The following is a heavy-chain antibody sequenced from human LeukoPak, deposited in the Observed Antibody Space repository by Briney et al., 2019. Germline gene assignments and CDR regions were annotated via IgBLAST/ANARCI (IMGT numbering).Heavy chain of an antibody. CDR3: ARHSGSGSPYGMDV. Sequence: SETLSLTCTGSGGSISTYFWSWIRQPPGKGLEWIGYFFYCGITYYNPSLNSRVTISLDTSKNQFSLKLSFVTAADTAVYYCARHSGSGSPYGMDVWGQGTRVTVSS. D-gene: IGHD3-10*01. CDR1: GGSISTYF. J-gene: IGHJ6*02. CDR2: FFYCGIT. V-gene: IGHV4-59*08.